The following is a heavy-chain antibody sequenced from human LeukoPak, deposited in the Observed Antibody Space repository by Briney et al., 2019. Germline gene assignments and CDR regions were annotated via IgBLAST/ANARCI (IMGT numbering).Heavy chain of an antibody. CDR2: IYYSGST. D-gene: IGHD3-9*01. Sequence: SETLSLTCTVSGGSISSHYWSWIRQPPGKGLEWIGYIYYSGSTNYNPSLKSRVTISVDTSKNQFSLKLSSVTAADTAVYYCARDRGYDILTGYYAFAFDIWGQGTMVTVSS. CDR1: GGSISSHY. V-gene: IGHV4-59*11. CDR3: ARDRGYDILTGYYAFAFDI. J-gene: IGHJ3*02.